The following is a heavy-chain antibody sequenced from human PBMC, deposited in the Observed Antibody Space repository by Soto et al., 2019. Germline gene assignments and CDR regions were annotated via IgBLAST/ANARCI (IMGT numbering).Heavy chain of an antibody. J-gene: IGHJ5*01. V-gene: IGHV3-23*01. CDR2: IGDSEGETT. CDR3: AKGYCGGGRCYDLDNWFDS. Sequence: EVQLLESGGGLVQPGGSLRLSCAASGFTFSTYAMTWVRQAPGKGPEWVSRIGDSEGETTHYADSVKGRFTISRDNAKNTLYLQMNILRVEYTAIYYCAKGYCGGGRCYDLDNWFDSWGQGTRVTVSS. CDR1: GFTFSTYA. D-gene: IGHD2-15*01.